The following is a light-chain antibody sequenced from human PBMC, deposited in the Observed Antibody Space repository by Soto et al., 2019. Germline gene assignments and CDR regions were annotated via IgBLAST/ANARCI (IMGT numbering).Light chain of an antibody. V-gene: IGLV1-40*01. J-gene: IGLJ3*02. CDR2: GNS. CDR1: SSNIGAGYD. Sequence: QAVVTQPPSVSGAPGQRVTIPCTGSSSNIGAGYDVHWYQQLPGTAPKLLIYGNSNRPSGVPDRFSGSKSGTSASLAITGLQAEDEADDYCQSYDSSLSGWVFGGGTKLTVL. CDR3: QSYDSSLSGWV.